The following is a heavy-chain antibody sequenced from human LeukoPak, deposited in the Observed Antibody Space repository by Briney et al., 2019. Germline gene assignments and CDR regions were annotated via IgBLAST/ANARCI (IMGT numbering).Heavy chain of an antibody. CDR2: IWYDGSNK. D-gene: IGHD5-12*01. CDR1: GFTFSSYG. V-gene: IGHV3-33*01. J-gene: IGHJ4*02. Sequence: GRSLRLSCAASGFTFSSYGMHWVRQAPGKGLEWVAVIWYDGSNKYYADSVKGRFTISRDNSKNTLYLQMNSLRAEDTAVYYCARGGXTAAPFDYWGQGTLVTVSS. CDR3: ARGGXTAAPFDY.